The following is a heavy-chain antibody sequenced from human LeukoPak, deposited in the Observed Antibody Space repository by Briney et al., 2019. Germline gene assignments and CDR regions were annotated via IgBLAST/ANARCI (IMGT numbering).Heavy chain of an antibody. CDR3: ARVLGSVVVAGKGGFDY. Sequence: GASLKISCKGSGYRFTTYWIGWVRQVPGKGLEWMGIIYPGDSDTRYSPSFKGQVTISVDKSTNSAYLQWNTLKASDTALYYCARVLGSVVVAGKGGFDYWGQGTLVTVSS. CDR1: GYRFTTYW. V-gene: IGHV5-51*01. CDR2: IYPGDSDT. J-gene: IGHJ4*02. D-gene: IGHD2-15*01.